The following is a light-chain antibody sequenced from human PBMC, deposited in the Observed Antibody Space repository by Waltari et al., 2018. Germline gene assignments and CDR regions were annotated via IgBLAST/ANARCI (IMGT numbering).Light chain of an antibody. J-gene: IGKJ2*01. CDR1: QTVLYSSNNKDY. V-gene: IGKV4-1*01. CDR2: WAS. Sequence: DIVMTQSPDSLAVSLGARATIDCKSNQTVLYSSNNKDYLAWYQKKTGQPPKLVFYWASTRESGVPDRFSASGSGTDFTLTISSLQAEDVAVYYCQQYYSSPYTFGQGTKLEIK. CDR3: QQYYSSPYT.